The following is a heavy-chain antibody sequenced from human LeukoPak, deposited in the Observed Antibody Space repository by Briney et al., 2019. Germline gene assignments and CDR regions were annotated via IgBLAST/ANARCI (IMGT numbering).Heavy chain of an antibody. D-gene: IGHD2/OR15-2a*01. CDR3: ERLFPKNRVGATHYHPLDL. J-gene: IGHJ4*01. Sequence: SETLSLTCTVSGDSVSSNYWSWIRQPPGKGLEWIGYISYTGSTDHNPPLRSRVTLSLDPHKNQYSLTLRSETAPDTALYFCERLFPKNRVGATHYHPLDLWGQGPRVRVSS. V-gene: IGHV4-59*08. CDR1: GDSVSSNY. CDR2: ISYTGST.